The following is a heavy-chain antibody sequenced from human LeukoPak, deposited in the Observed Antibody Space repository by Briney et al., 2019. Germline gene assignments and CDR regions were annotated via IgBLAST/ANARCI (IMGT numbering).Heavy chain of an antibody. CDR3: AKGDYGDY. V-gene: IGHV3-23*01. Sequence: PGGSLRLSCAASGLTFSRFAVSWVRQAPGKGLEWVSAISGSGGSTFYADSVKGRFTISRDNSKNTLYLQMHSLRADDTAVYYCAKGDYGDYFGQGTLVTVSS. J-gene: IGHJ4*02. CDR2: ISGSGGST. CDR1: GLTFSRFA.